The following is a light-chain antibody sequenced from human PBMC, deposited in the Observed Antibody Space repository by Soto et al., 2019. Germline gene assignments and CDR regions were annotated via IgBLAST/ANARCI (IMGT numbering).Light chain of an antibody. CDR2: DTS. V-gene: IGKV3-20*01. Sequence: EIVLTQSPGTLSLSPFERGTLXWRASQTLSNSFIAWYQQKPGQAPRLLIYDTSSRATGVPDRYSASGSGTDFTLTISRLEPEDFAVFFCQQYGTSEIILGQGTRLEIK. CDR3: QQYGTSEII. CDR1: QTLSNSF. J-gene: IGKJ5*01.